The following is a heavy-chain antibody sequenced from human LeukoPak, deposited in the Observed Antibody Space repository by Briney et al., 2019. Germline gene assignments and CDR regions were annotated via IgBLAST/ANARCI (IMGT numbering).Heavy chain of an antibody. J-gene: IGHJ4*02. CDR3: ARDRVERGYKCFDY. Sequence: HAGGSLRLSCAASGLTFSNYGMHWVRQAPGKGLEWVAVISYDGSNKYYADSVKGRFAISRDNSKNTLYLQMNSLRAEDTAVYYCARDRVERGYKCFDYWGQGTLVTVSS. D-gene: IGHD5-18*01. CDR1: GLTFSNYG. CDR2: ISYDGSNK. V-gene: IGHV3-30*03.